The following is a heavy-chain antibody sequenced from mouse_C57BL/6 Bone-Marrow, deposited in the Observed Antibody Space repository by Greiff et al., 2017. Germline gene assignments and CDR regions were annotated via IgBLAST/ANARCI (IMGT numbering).Heavy chain of an antibody. J-gene: IGHJ1*03. D-gene: IGHD1-1*01. CDR3: AGKFLLLRVGYFDV. CDR1: GYTFTSYW. Sequence: QVQLQQPGAELVKPGASVQMSCKASGYTFTSYWITWVKQRPGQGLEWIGDIYPGSGSTNYNEKFKSKATLTVDTSPSTADMQLSSLTSEDSAVYYCAGKFLLLRVGYFDVWGTGTTVTVSS. V-gene: IGHV1-55*01. CDR2: IYPGSGST.